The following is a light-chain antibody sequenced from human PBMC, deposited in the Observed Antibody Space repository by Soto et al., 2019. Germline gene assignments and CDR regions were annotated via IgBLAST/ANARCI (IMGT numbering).Light chain of an antibody. CDR1: QSIVSNF. V-gene: IGKV3-20*01. Sequence: EIVLTQSPGTLSLSPGETASLSCWASQSIVSNFLAWYQQRRGQPPRLLIYDSSRRASGIPARFTGSGSGTAFTLTISRVEPEDSAVYYCQQYNNWPQVTFGGGTKVEIK. CDR2: DSS. J-gene: IGKJ4*01. CDR3: QQYNNWPQVT.